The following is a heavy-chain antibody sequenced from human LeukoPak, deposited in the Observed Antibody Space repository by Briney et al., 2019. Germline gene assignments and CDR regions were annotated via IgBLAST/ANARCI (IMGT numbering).Heavy chain of an antibody. CDR3: ARAYSSSWYFNWFDP. Sequence: SETLSLTCTVSGGSIGSHYWTWIRQTPGKGLEWIGYVYDIGSTKYNPSLKSRVTISVDTSKNQFSLKLSSVTAADTAVYFCARAYSSSWYFNWFDPWGQGTLVTVSS. V-gene: IGHV4-59*08. CDR2: VYDIGST. CDR1: GGSIGSHY. D-gene: IGHD6-13*01. J-gene: IGHJ5*02.